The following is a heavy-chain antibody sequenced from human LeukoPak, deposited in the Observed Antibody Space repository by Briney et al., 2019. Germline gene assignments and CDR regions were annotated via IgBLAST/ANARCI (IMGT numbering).Heavy chain of an antibody. CDR1: GGSISSYY. CDR3: AREDWDYFDY. D-gene: IGHD3/OR15-3a*01. J-gene: IGHJ4*02. Sequence: SETLSLTCTVSGGSISSYYWSWIRQPPGKGLEWIGEINHSGSTNYNPSLKSRVTISVDRSKNQFSLKLSSVTAADTAVYYCAREDWDYFDYWGQGTLVTVSS. CDR2: INHSGST. V-gene: IGHV4-34*01.